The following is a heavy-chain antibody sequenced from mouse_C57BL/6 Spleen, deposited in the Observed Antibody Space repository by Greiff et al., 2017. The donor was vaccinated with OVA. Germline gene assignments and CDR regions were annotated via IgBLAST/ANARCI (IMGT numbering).Heavy chain of an antibody. CDR2: ISDGGSYT. CDR3: ARAYDGYQFYFYY. Sequence: EVHLVESGGGLVKPGGSLKLSCAASGFTFSSSAMSWVRQTPEKRLEWVATISDGGSYTSYPDNVKGRFTIYRDNAKNNLYLQMSHLKSEDTAMYYCARAYDGYQFYFYYWGKGTTLSVS. V-gene: IGHV5-4*01. D-gene: IGHD2-3*01. J-gene: IGHJ2*01. CDR1: GFTFSSSA.